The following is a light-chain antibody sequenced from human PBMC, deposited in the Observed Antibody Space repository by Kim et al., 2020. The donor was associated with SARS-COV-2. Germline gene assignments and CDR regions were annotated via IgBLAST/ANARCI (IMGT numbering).Light chain of an antibody. CDR2: GAS. CDR1: QSVSSN. J-gene: IGKJ2*01. V-gene: IGKV3-15*01. CDR3: QHYNDWLYT. Sequence: EIVMTQSPATLSVSPGERATLSCRASQSVSSNLAWYQQKPGQPPRLLIYGASTGATGVPARFSGSGSGTEFTLTITTLQSEDFAVYFCQHYNDWLYTFGQGTKLEI.